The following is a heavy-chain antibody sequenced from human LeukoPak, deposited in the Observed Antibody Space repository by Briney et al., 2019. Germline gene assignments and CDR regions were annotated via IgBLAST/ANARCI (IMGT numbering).Heavy chain of an antibody. Sequence: SGTLSLTCAVSGGSISSSNWWSWVRQPPGKGLEWIGEIYHSGSTNYNPSLKSRVTISVDKSKNQFSLKLSSVTAAGTAVYYCARGGYCSGGSCYHFDYWGQGTLVTVSS. V-gene: IGHV4-4*02. CDR2: IYHSGST. D-gene: IGHD2-15*01. CDR1: GGSISSSNW. CDR3: ARGGYCSGGSCYHFDY. J-gene: IGHJ4*02.